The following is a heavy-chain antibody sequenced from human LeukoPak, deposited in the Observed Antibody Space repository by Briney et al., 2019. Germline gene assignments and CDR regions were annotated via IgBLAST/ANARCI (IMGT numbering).Heavy chain of an antibody. V-gene: IGHV4-59*08. CDR1: GGSISSYY. CDR2: IYYGGST. D-gene: IGHD6-6*01. Sequence: PSETLSLTCTVSGGSISSYYWSWIRQPPGKGPEWIGYIYYGGSTNYNPSLKSRVAISVDTSKNQFSLNLSSVTAADTAVYYCARHLDGAPRPRLDYYGMDVWGQGTTVTVSS. CDR3: ARHLDGAPRPRLDYYGMDV. J-gene: IGHJ6*02.